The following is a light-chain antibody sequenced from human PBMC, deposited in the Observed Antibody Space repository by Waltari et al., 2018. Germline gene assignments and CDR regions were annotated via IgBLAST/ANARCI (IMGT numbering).Light chain of an antibody. Sequence: DIQMTQSPSSLSASVGDRVTITCRESQSISSYLNWYQQKPGKATKLLIYAASSLQSGVPSRFSGSGSGTDFTLTISSLQPEDFATYYCQQSYSTPPTFGGGTKVEIK. CDR1: QSISSY. CDR3: QQSYSTPPT. J-gene: IGKJ4*01. CDR2: AAS. V-gene: IGKV1-39*01.